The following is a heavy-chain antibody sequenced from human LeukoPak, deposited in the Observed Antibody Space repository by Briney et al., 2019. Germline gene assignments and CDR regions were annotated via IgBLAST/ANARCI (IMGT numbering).Heavy chain of an antibody. Sequence: EASVKVSCKASGYAFTGYYMHWVRQAPGQGLEWVGWINPNSGGTNYAQKFQGRVTMTRDTSISTAYMELSRLRSDDTAVYYCARAGIDSSGSYDAFDIWGQGTMVTVSS. V-gene: IGHV1-2*02. J-gene: IGHJ3*02. D-gene: IGHD3-22*01. CDR1: GYAFTGYY. CDR2: INPNSGGT. CDR3: ARAGIDSSGSYDAFDI.